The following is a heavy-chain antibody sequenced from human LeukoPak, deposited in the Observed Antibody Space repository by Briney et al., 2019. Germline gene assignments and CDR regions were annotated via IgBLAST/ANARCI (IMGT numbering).Heavy chain of an antibody. CDR1: GFTFSSYG. V-gene: IGHV3-49*04. CDR2: IRSKIYGGTP. CDR3: TRDQTPYY. Sequence: PGGTLRLSCTASGFTFSSYGMTGVRQAPGKGLEWVGFIRSKIYGGTPEYAASVRGRFTISRDDSKGVAYLQMNSLKTEDTAVYYCTRDQTPYYWGQGTLVTVSS. J-gene: IGHJ4*02.